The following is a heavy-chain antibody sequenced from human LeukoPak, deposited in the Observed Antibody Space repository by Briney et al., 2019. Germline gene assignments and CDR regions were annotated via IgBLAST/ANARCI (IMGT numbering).Heavy chain of an antibody. Sequence: GGSLRLSCAASGFTFSNAWTSWVRQAPGKGLEWVGRIKSKTDGGTTDYAAPVKGRFTISRDDSKNTLYLQMNSLKTEDTAVYYCTTVLLWFGELFYWGQGTLVTVSS. CDR1: GFTFSNAW. CDR3: TTVLLWFGELFY. D-gene: IGHD3-10*01. J-gene: IGHJ4*02. V-gene: IGHV3-15*01. CDR2: IKSKTDGGTT.